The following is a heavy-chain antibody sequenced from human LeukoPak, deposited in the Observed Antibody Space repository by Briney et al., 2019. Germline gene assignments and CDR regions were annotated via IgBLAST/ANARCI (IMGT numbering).Heavy chain of an antibody. CDR3: ARDLGGNEDY. J-gene: IGHJ4*02. CDR1: GFTLSSYA. D-gene: IGHD4-23*01. V-gene: IGHV3-30-3*01. CDR2: ILFDGINK. Sequence: GRSLRLSCAASGFTLSSYAMHWVRQAPGKGLEWGAVILFDGINKYYADSVKVRFTISRDNSKNRLYLQLNSLRAEDTAVYYCARDLGGNEDYWGQGTLVSVSS.